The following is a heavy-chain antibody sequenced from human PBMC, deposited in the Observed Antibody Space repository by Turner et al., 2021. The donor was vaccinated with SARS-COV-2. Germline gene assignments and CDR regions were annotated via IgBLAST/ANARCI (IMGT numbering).Heavy chain of an antibody. CDR3: AKGPFFDY. J-gene: IGHJ4*02. CDR1: GFTFSHYA. CDR2: ISYDGSEK. Sequence: QVQLVESGGGVVQPGRSLRPSCSASGFTFSHYAIHWVRQAPGKGLEWVAVISYDGSEKFYADSVKGRFTISRDNSKNTLYLQMNSLRPEETAVYYCAKGPFFDYWGQGTLVTVSS. V-gene: IGHV3-30*18.